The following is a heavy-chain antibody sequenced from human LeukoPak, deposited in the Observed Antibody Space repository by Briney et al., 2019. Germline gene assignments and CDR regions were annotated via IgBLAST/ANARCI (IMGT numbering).Heavy chain of an antibody. CDR3: ARALRPYGPFDY. D-gene: IGHD3-10*01. V-gene: IGHV3-20*04. Sequence: GGSLRLSCAASGFTFDDYGMSWVRQAPGKGLGWVSGINWNGGSTGYADSVKGRFTISRDNAKNSLYLQMNSLRAEDTAVYYCARALRPYGPFDYWGQGTLVTVSS. J-gene: IGHJ4*02. CDR2: INWNGGST. CDR1: GFTFDDYG.